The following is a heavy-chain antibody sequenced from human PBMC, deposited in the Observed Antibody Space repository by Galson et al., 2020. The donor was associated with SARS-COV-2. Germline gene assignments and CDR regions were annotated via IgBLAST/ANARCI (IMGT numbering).Heavy chain of an antibody. CDR1: GFSFRDST. CDR3: ARGGSPDYRDYVWGEVYFDY. CDR2: INHDGNEK. Sequence: GEYLKIPCGASGFSFRDSTMNWVRQAPGKGLEWVANINHDGNEKYYAESVKGRFSISRDNAKNSLYLQLNSLRAEDTAVYYCARGGSPDYRDYVWGEVYFDYWVQGTRVTVSS. J-gene: IGHJ4*02. D-gene: IGHD4-17*01. V-gene: IGHV3-7*04.